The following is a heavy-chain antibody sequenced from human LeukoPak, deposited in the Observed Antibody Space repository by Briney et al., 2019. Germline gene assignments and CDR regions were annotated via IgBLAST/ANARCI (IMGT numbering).Heavy chain of an antibody. CDR3: ATVSRSGGYYYY. CDR2: FDTEDGET. D-gene: IGHD1-26*01. V-gene: IGHV1-24*01. CDR1: GYTGTEFS. J-gene: IGHJ4*02. Sequence: ASVKVSCKVSGYTGTEFSMNWVRQAPGKGLEWMGGFDTEDGETIYAQKFQGRVTMTEDTSTDTAYMELSSLRSEDTAVYYCATVSRSGGYYYYWGQGTLVTISS.